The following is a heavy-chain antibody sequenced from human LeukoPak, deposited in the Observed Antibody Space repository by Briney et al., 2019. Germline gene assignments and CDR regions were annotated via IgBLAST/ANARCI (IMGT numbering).Heavy chain of an antibody. CDR3: ARVDRYDYVWGSYRWEAFDI. Sequence: ASVKVSCKASGYTFTGYYMHWVRQAPGQGLEWMGWINPNSGGTNYAQKFQGRVTMTRDTSISTAYMELSRLRSDDTAVYYCARVDRYDYVWGSYRWEAFDIWGQGTMVIVSS. V-gene: IGHV1-2*02. CDR1: GYTFTGYY. D-gene: IGHD3-16*02. J-gene: IGHJ3*02. CDR2: INPNSGGT.